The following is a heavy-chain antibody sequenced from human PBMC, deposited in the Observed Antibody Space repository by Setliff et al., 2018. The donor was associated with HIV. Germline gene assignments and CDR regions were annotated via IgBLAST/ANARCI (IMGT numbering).Heavy chain of an antibody. CDR3: ARESRNDFRSGYYRTFDI. J-gene: IGHJ3*02. CDR1: GGSISSGGYY. Sequence: PSETLSLTCTVSGGSISSGGYYWSWIRQHPGKGLEWIGYIYYSGSTYYNPSLKSRVTISVDTSKNQFSLKLSSVTAADTAMYFCARESRNDFRSGYYRTFDIWGQGTMVTVS. V-gene: IGHV4-31*03. D-gene: IGHD3-3*01. CDR2: IYYSGST.